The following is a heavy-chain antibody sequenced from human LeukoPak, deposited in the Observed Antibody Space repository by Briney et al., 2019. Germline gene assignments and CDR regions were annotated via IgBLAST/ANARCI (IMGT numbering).Heavy chain of an antibody. CDR2: IIPIFGTA. CDR1: GGTFSSYA. CDR3: ASPVKYCDTWSGYPPFDY. V-gene: IGHV1-69*13. J-gene: IGHJ4*02. Sequence: EASVKVSCKASGGTFSSYAISWVRQAPGQGLEWMGGIIPIFGTANYAQKFQGRVTITADESTSTAYMELSSLRSEDPAIYYCASPVKYCDTWSGYPPFDYWGQGTLVTVSS. D-gene: IGHD3-3*01.